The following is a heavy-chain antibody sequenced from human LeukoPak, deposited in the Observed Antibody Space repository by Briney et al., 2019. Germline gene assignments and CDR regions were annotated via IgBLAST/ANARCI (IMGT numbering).Heavy chain of an antibody. CDR1: GFTFSSYR. CDR3: ARDPEGAGSFNDY. J-gene: IGHJ4*02. Sequence: GGSLRPSCAASGFTFSSYRMNWVRQAPGKGLEWVSSISSSSSYIYYADSVKGRFTISRDNAKNSLYLQMNSLRAEDTAVYYCARDPEGAGSFNDYWGQGTLVTVSS. D-gene: IGHD1-26*01. V-gene: IGHV3-21*01. CDR2: ISSSSSYI.